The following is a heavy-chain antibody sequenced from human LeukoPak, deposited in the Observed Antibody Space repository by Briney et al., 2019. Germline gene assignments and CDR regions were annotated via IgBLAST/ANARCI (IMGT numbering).Heavy chain of an antibody. J-gene: IGHJ4*02. V-gene: IGHV4-34*01. CDR2: INHSGST. CDR1: GGSFSGYY. Sequence: SETLSLTCAVYGGSFSGYYWSWIRQPPGKGLEWIGEINHSGSTNYNPSLKSRVTISVDTSKNQFPLKLSSVTAADTAVYYCARVLHDFWSGYYHDYWGQGTLVTVSS. CDR3: ARVLHDFWSGYYHDY. D-gene: IGHD3-3*01.